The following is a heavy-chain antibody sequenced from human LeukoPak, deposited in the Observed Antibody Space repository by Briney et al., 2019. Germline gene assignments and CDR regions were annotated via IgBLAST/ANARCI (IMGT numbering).Heavy chain of an antibody. CDR2: INDDAKST. Sequence: GSLRPSFAAFGFPFGPYGMNWVRPAPGKGLAGVSAINDDAKSTFYADSVKGRFTISRDNSKNTLYLQMSSLTVEDTAIYYCAKRVPYGSSAVYFDSWGQGTLVTVSS. V-gene: IGHV3-23*01. D-gene: IGHD6-6*01. CDR1: GFPFGPYG. J-gene: IGHJ4*02. CDR3: AKRVPYGSSAVYFDS.